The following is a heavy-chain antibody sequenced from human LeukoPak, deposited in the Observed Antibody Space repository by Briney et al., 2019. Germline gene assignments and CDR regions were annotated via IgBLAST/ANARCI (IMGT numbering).Heavy chain of an antibody. Sequence: GGSLRLSCAASGFTFSSYSMNWVRQAPGKGLEWVSYISSSSSTIYYADSVKGRFTISRDNAKNSLYLQMNSLRDEDTAVYYCARDEIISRFDAFDIWGQGAMVTVSS. CDR3: ARDEIISRFDAFDI. CDR2: ISSSSSTI. V-gene: IGHV3-48*02. D-gene: IGHD3-10*01. J-gene: IGHJ3*02. CDR1: GFTFSSYS.